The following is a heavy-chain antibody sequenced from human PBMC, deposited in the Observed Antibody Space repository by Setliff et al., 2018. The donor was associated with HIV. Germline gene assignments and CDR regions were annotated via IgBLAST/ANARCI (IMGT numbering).Heavy chain of an antibody. CDR1: GGTFSSYA. J-gene: IGHJ6*02. CDR3: ARELGTREWLGYYYYYGMDV. V-gene: IGHV1-69*13. CDR2: IIPIFGTA. D-gene: IGHD3-3*01. Sequence: GASVKVSCKASGGTFSSYAISWVRQAPGQGLEWMGGIIPIFGTANYAQKFQGRVTVTADESTSTAYMELSSLRSEDTAVYYCARELGTREWLGYYYYYGMDVWGQGTTVTVSS.